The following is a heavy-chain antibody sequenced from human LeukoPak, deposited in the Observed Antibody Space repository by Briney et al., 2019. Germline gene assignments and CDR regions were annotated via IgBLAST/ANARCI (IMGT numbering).Heavy chain of an antibody. CDR1: GGSFSGYY. D-gene: IGHD1-14*01. J-gene: IGHJ3*02. Sequence: PSETLSLTCAVYGGSFSGYYWSWIRQPPGKGLEWIGEINHSGSTNYNPSLMSRVTISVDTSKNQFSLKLSSVTAADTAVYYCARGFPFGRGIIWGQGTMVTVSS. V-gene: IGHV4-34*01. CDR2: INHSGST. CDR3: ARGFPFGRGII.